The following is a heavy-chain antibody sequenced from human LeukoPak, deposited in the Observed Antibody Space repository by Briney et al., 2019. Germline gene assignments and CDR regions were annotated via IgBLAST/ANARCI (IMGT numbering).Heavy chain of an antibody. CDR3: ASLDY. Sequence: GGSLKLSCAASGFTFSIYWVHWVRQAPGKGLVWVSSINSDGSSTSYADSVKGRFTISRDNAKNTLYLQMNTLRAEDTAVYYCASLDYWGQGTPVTVSS. V-gene: IGHV3-74*01. CDR2: INSDGSST. CDR1: GFTFSIYW. J-gene: IGHJ4*02.